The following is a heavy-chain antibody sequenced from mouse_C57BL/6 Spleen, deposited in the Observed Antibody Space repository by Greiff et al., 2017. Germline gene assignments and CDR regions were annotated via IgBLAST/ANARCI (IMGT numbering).Heavy chain of an antibody. CDR3: ARGTAQATKMDY. J-gene: IGHJ4*01. D-gene: IGHD3-2*02. Sequence: VQLQQSGAELVKPGASVKMSCKASGYTFTSYWITWVKQRPGQGLEWIGDIYPGSGSTNYNEKFKSKATLTVDTSSSTAYMQLSSLTSEDSAVYYCARGTAQATKMDYWGQGTSVTVSS. CDR1: GYTFTSYW. CDR2: IYPGSGST. V-gene: IGHV1-55*01.